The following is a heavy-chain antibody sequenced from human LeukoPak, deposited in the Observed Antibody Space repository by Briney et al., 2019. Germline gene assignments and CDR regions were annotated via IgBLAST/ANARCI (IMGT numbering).Heavy chain of an antibody. CDR3: ARGDYDILTGYYWLNY. V-gene: IGHV4-39*07. CDR1: GGSISSSTYY. J-gene: IGHJ4*02. Sequence: SETLSLTCTVSGGSISSSTYYWAWVRQPPGKGLEWIASIYYSGTTYYNPSLKSRVTISVDTSRNQFSLKLSSVTAADTAVYYCARGDYDILTGYYWLNYWGQGTLVTVSS. D-gene: IGHD3-9*01. CDR2: IYYSGTT.